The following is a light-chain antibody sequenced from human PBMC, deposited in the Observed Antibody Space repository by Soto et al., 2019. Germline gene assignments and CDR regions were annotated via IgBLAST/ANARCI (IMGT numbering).Light chain of an antibody. CDR3: SSYAGGNNFGV. Sequence: QSALTQPPSASGSPGQSVTISCTGTSSDVGGYNYVSWYQQHQGKAPKLMIYDVSKRPSGVPDRFSGSKSGNTASLTVSGLQAEDEADYYCSSYAGGNNFGVFGGGTKLTVL. CDR2: DVS. CDR1: SSDVGGYNY. V-gene: IGLV2-8*01. J-gene: IGLJ2*01.